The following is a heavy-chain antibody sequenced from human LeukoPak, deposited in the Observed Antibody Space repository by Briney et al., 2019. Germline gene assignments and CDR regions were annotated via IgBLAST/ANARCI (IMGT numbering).Heavy chain of an antibody. CDR1: GGSFRDYY. D-gene: IGHD3-3*01. CDR2: VNRGGST. V-gene: IGHV4-34*01. Sequence: SETLSLTCAVYGGSFRDYYWSWVRQPPGKGLEWIGEVNRGGSTTYNPSLKSRVTILVDTSKNQFSLKLSSVTAADTAVYYCARHSGLRSPFDPWGQGTLVTVSS. CDR3: ARHSGLRSPFDP. J-gene: IGHJ5*02.